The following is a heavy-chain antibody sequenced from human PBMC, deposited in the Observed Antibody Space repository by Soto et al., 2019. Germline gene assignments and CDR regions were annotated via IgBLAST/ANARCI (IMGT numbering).Heavy chain of an antibody. J-gene: IGHJ3*02. CDR3: ARLQYSVVTALDI. D-gene: IGHD2-15*01. Sequence: PSETLSLTCSVSGVSIGSHFWSWIRQAPGTGPELVGYIYHTVTPNYNPALKSRVTISMQASDNHLAIQLSSVTAADTAVYYCARLQYSVVTALDIWGQGTMVTVSS. CDR1: GVSIGSHF. V-gene: IGHV4-59*11. CDR2: IYHTVTP.